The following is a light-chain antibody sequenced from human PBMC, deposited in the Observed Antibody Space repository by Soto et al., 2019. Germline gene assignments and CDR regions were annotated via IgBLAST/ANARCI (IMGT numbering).Light chain of an antibody. CDR1: SSNIGAGYD. J-gene: IGLJ2*01. Sequence: QPVLTQPPSVSGAPGQRVTISCTGSSSNIGAGYDVHWYQQPPGTAPKLLIYGNSNRPSGVPDRFSGSKSGTSASLAITGLQAEDEADYYCQSYDSSLSGVVFGGGTKLTVL. V-gene: IGLV1-40*01. CDR3: QSYDSSLSGVV. CDR2: GNS.